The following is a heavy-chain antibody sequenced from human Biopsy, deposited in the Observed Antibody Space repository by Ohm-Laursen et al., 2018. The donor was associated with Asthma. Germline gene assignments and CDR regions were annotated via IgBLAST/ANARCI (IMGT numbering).Heavy chain of an antibody. D-gene: IGHD3-10*01. V-gene: IGHV1-18*01. Sequence: GASVKVSCKTSGYTFNSAGITWARQAPGQGLEWMGWISVYNGNTKVAQKLQDRVTMITDTSTSTAYMELRSLRSDDTAVYFCARAVDYSHYYGIDVWAKGPRSPSP. J-gene: IGHJ6*02. CDR3: ARAVDYSHYYGIDV. CDR1: GYTFNSAG. CDR2: ISVYNGNT.